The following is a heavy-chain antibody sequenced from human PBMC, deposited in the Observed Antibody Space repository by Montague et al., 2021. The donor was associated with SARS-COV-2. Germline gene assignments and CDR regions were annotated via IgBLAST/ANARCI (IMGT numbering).Heavy chain of an antibody. Sequence: SETLSLTCTVSGVSISSSSYYWGWIRQPPGKGLEWIGSIYYSGSTYYNPSLKSRVTISVDTSKNQFSLKLSSVTAADTAVYYCARQGDQLLLEYWFDPWGQGTLVTVSS. CDR3: ARQGDQLLLEYWFDP. CDR2: IYYSGST. V-gene: IGHV4-39*01. CDR1: GVSISSSSYY. J-gene: IGHJ5*02. D-gene: IGHD2-2*01.